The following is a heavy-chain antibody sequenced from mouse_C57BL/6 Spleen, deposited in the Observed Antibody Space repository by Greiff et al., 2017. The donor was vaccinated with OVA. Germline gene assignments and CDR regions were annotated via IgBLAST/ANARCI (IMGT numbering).Heavy chain of an antibody. J-gene: IGHJ4*01. D-gene: IGHD1-1*01. CDR1: GYTFTSSW. Sequence: QVQLQQPGAELVKPGASVKLSCKASGYTFTSSWMHWVKQRPGRGLEWIGRIDPNSGGTKYNEKFKSKATLTVDKPSSTADMQLSSLTSEDAAADYCGRWLTTGAMDYWGQGTSVTVSS. CDR2: IDPNSGGT. V-gene: IGHV1-72*01. CDR3: GRWLTTGAMDY.